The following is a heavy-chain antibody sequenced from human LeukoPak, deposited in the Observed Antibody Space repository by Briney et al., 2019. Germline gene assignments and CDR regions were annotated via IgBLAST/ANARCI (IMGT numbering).Heavy chain of an antibody. Sequence: PSETLSLTCTVSGGSISSSSYYWGWIRQPPGKGLEWVGIIYHSGSTYYNPSLKSRVTISVDTSKTQFTLKLSSVTAADTAVYYCARHVISGGGRSYDYWGQGNLVTVSS. J-gene: IGHJ4*02. V-gene: IGHV4-39*01. D-gene: IGHD3-10*01. CDR1: GGSISSSSYY. CDR3: ARHVISGGGRSYDY. CDR2: IYHSGST.